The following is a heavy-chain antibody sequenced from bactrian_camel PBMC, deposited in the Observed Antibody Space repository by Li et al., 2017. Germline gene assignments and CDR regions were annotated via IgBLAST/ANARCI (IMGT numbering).Heavy chain of an antibody. CDR2: ISRDGTT. J-gene: IGHJ4*01. V-gene: IGHV3S53*01. Sequence: HVQLVESGGGSVQAGGSLKLSCAASGRRFSSCTMGWYRQAPGKQRELVSYISRDGTTTYADSVKGRFTISEENDKTTLYLQMNSLKTEDTAVYYCSARSCGAYGIVYWGQGTQVTVS. D-gene: IGHD1*01. CDR1: GRRFSSCT. CDR3: SARSCGAYGIVY.